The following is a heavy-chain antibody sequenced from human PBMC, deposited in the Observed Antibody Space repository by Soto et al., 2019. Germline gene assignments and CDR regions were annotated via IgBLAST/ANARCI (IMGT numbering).Heavy chain of an antibody. Sequence: QVQLQESGPGLVKPSQTLSLTRTVSGGSVSSGSYYWSWIRQHPGKGLEWIGYIYYSGSTYYNPSLNGRVNISVDTSKNLFSLRLSSVTAADTAVYYCARADYDDYGRLVWGQGTLGTVSS. CDR1: GGSVSSGSYY. J-gene: IGHJ4*02. CDR2: IYYSGST. V-gene: IGHV4-31*03. D-gene: IGHD4-17*01. CDR3: ARADYDDYGRLV.